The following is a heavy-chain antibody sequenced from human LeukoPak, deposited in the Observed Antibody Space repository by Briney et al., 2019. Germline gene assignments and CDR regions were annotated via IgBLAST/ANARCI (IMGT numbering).Heavy chain of an antibody. J-gene: IGHJ4*02. V-gene: IGHV4-34*01. Sequence: SETLSLTCAVYGGSFSGYYWSWIRQPPGKGLEWIGYIYHSGSTYYNPSLKSRVTISVDRSKNQFSLKLSSVTAADTAVYYCARGRGYYDSSGYYFDYWGQGTLVTVSS. CDR1: GGSFSGYY. CDR3: ARGRGYYDSSGYYFDY. D-gene: IGHD3-22*01. CDR2: IYHSGST.